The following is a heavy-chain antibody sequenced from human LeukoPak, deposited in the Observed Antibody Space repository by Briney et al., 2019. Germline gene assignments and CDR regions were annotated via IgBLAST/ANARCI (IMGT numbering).Heavy chain of an antibody. Sequence: GSPRLSCAASGFAFSSYWMHWVRQAPGKGLEWIGSIYYSGSTYYNPSLKSRVTISVDTSKNQFSLKLSSVTAADTAVYYCARLAPFDYWGQGTLVTVSS. CDR1: GFAFSSYW. CDR3: ARLAPFDY. V-gene: IGHV4-39*01. CDR2: IYYSGST. J-gene: IGHJ4*02.